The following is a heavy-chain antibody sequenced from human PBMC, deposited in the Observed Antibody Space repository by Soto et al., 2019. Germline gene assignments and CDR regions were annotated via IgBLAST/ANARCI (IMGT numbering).Heavy chain of an antibody. CDR2: ISYDGRNK. CDR1: GFTFTNYW. D-gene: IGHD3-22*01. V-gene: IGHV3-30*18. J-gene: IGHJ4*02. CDR3: AKEDDSSGYYYF. Sequence: PGGSLRLSCIASGFTFTNYWMAWVRQAPGKGLEWVAMISYDGRNKYYADSVKGRFTISRDNSKNTLYLQMNSLRAEDTAVFYCAKEDDSSGYYYFWGQGTLVTVSS.